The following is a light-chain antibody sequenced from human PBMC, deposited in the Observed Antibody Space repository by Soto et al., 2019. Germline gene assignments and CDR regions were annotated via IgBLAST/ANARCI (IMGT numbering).Light chain of an antibody. Sequence: DIVMTQSTDSLAVTIGERPTITCTSSQSVLYSSNNKNYFARYQQKPGQPPKLLIDWASTRESGVPDRSRGCGAGKEITLPFISVRAEDVAVYFGLQYLSTPRAVGQGPTVEVK. J-gene: IGKJ1*01. CDR1: QSVLYSSNNKNY. V-gene: IGKV4-1*01. CDR3: LQYLSTPRA. CDR2: WAS.